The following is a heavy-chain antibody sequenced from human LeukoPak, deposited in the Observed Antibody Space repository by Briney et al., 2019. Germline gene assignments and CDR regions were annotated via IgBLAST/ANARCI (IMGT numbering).Heavy chain of an antibody. J-gene: IGHJ4*02. CDR2: INPNSGGT. V-gene: IGHV1-2*02. CDR1: GYTFTGYY. CDR3: AREKYSSSSVPFDY. Sequence: ASVKVSCKASGYTFTGYYMHWVRQAPGQGLEWMGWINPNSGGTNYAQKFQGRVTMTRDTSISTAYMELNSLRAEDTAVYYCAREKYSSSSVPFDYWGQGTLVTVSS. D-gene: IGHD6-6*01.